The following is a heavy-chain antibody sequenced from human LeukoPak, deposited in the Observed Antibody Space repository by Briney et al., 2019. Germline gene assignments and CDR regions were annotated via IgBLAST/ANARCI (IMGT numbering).Heavy chain of an antibody. J-gene: IGHJ3*02. Sequence: GGSLRLSCAASGFTFSSYAMSWVRQAPGKGLEWVSAISGSGGSTYYADSVKGRFTIPRDNSKNTLYLQMNSLRAEDTAVYYCASSWSRSNDAFDIWGQGTMVTVSS. CDR3: ASSWSRSNDAFDI. CDR2: ISGSGGST. CDR1: GFTFSSYA. V-gene: IGHV3-23*01. D-gene: IGHD6-6*01.